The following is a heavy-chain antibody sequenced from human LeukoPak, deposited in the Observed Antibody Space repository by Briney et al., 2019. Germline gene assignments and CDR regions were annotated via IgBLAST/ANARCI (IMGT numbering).Heavy chain of an antibody. D-gene: IGHD3-10*01. CDR1: GYTLTELS. J-gene: IGHJ6*02. Sequence: ASVKVSCKVSGYTLTELSMHWVRQAPGKGLEWMGGLDPEDGETIYAQKFQGRVTMTEDTSTDTAYMELSSLRAEDTAVYYCARDRGGFGELPHYYYYGMDVWGQGTTVTVSS. CDR3: ARDRGGFGELPHYYYYGMDV. CDR2: LDPEDGET. V-gene: IGHV1-24*01.